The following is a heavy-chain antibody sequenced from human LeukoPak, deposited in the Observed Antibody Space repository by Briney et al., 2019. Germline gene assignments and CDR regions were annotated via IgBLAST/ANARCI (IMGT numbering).Heavy chain of an antibody. V-gene: IGHV3-66*02. CDR1: GFTVSSNY. CDR3: VREKVRIAAAGSRDY. D-gene: IGHD6-13*01. CDR2: IYSGGST. Sequence: GGSLRLSCAASGFTVSSNYMSWVRQAPGKGLEWVSVIYSGGSTYYADSVKGRFTISRDNSKNTLYLQMNSLRAEDTAVYYCVREKVRIAAAGSRDYWGQGTLVTVYS. J-gene: IGHJ4*02.